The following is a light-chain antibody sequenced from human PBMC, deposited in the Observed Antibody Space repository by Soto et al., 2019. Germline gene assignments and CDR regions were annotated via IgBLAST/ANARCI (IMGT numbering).Light chain of an antibody. V-gene: IGKV1D-12*01. Sequence: DIQMTQSPSSMSASVVDTGTITCRAKQDIRLGVAWYQLKPGQAPKVLMYAASNLKNGDPSRFSGSGSGTAFHLTISNLQPEDFAPYYCQQRNNFPVTFGQGTRLE. CDR1: QDIRLG. J-gene: IGKJ5*01. CDR2: AAS. CDR3: QQRNNFPVT.